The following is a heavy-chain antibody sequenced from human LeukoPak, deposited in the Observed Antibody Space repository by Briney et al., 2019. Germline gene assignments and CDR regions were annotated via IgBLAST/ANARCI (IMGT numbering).Heavy chain of an antibody. CDR1: GGSSSGYY. CDR3: ARTSMVRGVLYYYYMDV. J-gene: IGHJ6*03. CDR2: INHSGST. Sequence: PSETLSLTCAVYGGSSSGYYWSWIRQPPGKGLEWIGEINHSGSTNYNPSLKSRVTMSVDTSKNQFSLKLSSVTAADTAVYYCARTSMVRGVLYYYYMDVWGKGTTVTVSS. D-gene: IGHD3-10*01. V-gene: IGHV4-34*01.